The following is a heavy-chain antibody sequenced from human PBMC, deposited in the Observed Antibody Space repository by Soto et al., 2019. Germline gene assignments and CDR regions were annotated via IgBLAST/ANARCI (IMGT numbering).Heavy chain of an antibody. J-gene: IGHJ5*02. Sequence: PSETLSLTCAVSGGSISSGGYSWPWIRQPPGKGLEWIGYAYYSGNTNYNPSLKSRVTISVDTSKNQFSLKLGSVTAADTAVYYCAKLTWADYGGIFDPWGQGTLVTVS. CDR1: GGSISSGGYS. CDR2: AYYSGNT. CDR3: AKLTWADYGGIFDP. D-gene: IGHD4-17*01. V-gene: IGHV4-61*08.